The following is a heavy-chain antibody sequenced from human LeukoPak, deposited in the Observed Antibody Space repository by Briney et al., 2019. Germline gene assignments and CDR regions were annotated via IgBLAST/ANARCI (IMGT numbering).Heavy chain of an antibody. J-gene: IGHJ6*02. CDR2: VNYRGIT. CDR1: GDSISRSSYF. Sequence: SETLSLTCSVSGDSISRSSYFWGWIRQPPGKGLEWIGTVNYRGITYYNTSLKSRVTISVDTSKNQFYLNLSSLTAADSAVYFCARRAYYAVDVWGQGISVIVSS. CDR3: ARRAYYAVDV. V-gene: IGHV4-39*07.